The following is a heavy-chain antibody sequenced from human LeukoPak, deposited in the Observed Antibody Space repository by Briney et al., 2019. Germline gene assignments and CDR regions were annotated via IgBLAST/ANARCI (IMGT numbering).Heavy chain of an antibody. Sequence: ASVKVSCKASGYTFTGYYMHWVRQAPGQGLEWMGWINPNSGGTNYAQKFQGRVTMTRDTSISTAYMELSRLRSDDTAVYYCARDIPEGGWYGVPPSGYWGQGTLVTVSS. V-gene: IGHV1-2*02. D-gene: IGHD6-19*01. CDR3: ARDIPEGGWYGVPPSGY. J-gene: IGHJ4*02. CDR1: GYTFTGYY. CDR2: INPNSGGT.